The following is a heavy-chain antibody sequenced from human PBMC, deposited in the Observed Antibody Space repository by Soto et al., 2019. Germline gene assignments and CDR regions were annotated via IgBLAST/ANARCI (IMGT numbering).Heavy chain of an antibody. V-gene: IGHV1-2*04. Sequence: QVQLVQSGAEVKKPGASVRVSCKASGYSFTDYHIHWVRQAPGQGLEWLGRINPKSGGTSTAQKFQGWVTMTRDRSISIVYMELTRLRSDDTAVYFCARGHSTDCSNGVCSFFYNIEMDVWGQGTTVTVSS. CDR3: ARGHSTDCSNGVCSFFYNIEMDV. CDR2: INPKSGGT. D-gene: IGHD2-8*01. J-gene: IGHJ6*02. CDR1: GYSFTDYH.